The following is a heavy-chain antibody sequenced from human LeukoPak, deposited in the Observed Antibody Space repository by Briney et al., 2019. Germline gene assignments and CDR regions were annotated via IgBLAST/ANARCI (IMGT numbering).Heavy chain of an antibody. CDR1: GGSISSYY. J-gene: IGHJ5*02. D-gene: IGHD3-10*01. Sequence: SETLSLTCTVSGGSISSYYWSWIRQPAGTALEWIGRIYTSGTITYNPSLKSRVTMSVDTSKNQFSLKLSSVTAADTAVYYCARDSGTTEEVKFDPWGQGTLVTVSS. CDR3: ARDSGTTEEVKFDP. CDR2: IYTSGTI. V-gene: IGHV4-4*07.